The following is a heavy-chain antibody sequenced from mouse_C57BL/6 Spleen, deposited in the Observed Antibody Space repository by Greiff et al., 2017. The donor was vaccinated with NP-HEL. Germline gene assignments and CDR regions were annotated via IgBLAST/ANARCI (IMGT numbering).Heavy chain of an antibody. CDR2: VYPYNGGT. CDR1: GFTFTDYY. V-gene: IGHV1-36*01. CDR3: AGQYYGTTGDWYFDV. D-gene: IGHD1-2*01. Sequence: EVQLQQSGPVLVKPGPSVKISCKASGFTFTDYYMHWVKQSHGKSLEWIGLVYPYNGGTSYNQKFKGKATLTVDTSSSTAYMELNSLTSEDSAVYSCAGQYYGTTGDWYFDVWGTGTTVTVAS. J-gene: IGHJ1*03.